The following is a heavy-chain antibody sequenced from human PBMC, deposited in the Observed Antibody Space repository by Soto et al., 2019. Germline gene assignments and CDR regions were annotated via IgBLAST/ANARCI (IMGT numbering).Heavy chain of an antibody. CDR1: GFSLSNNG. J-gene: IGHJ6*02. V-gene: IGHV3-30*18. Sequence: QVQLVESGGGVVQPGRSLRLSCAASGFSLSNNGMHWVRQAPGKGLEWVAVISYDGNNKYYADSVEGRFTISRDNSKNTVYMEMNNLRAEDKDMYYCAKGGSGNYLTYYYYYGMDVWGQGTTVTVSS. CDR2: ISYDGNNK. D-gene: IGHD3-22*01. CDR3: AKGGSGNYLTYYYYYGMDV.